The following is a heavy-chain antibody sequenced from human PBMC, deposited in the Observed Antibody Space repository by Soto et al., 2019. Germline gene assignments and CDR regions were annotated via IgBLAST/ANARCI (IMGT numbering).Heavy chain of an antibody. D-gene: IGHD4-17*01. CDR2: ISAYNGNT. CDR3: AIQGGRLDYEIPGYYYYYMDV. CDR1: GYTFTSYG. J-gene: IGHJ6*03. Sequence: QVQLVQSGAEVKKPGASVKVSCKASGYTFTSYGISWVRQAPGQGLEWMGWISAYNGNTNYAQKLQGRVTMTTDTSKSTADMELRSLRSDDTAVYYWAIQGGRLDYEIPGYYYYYMDVWGKGTTVTVSS. V-gene: IGHV1-18*01.